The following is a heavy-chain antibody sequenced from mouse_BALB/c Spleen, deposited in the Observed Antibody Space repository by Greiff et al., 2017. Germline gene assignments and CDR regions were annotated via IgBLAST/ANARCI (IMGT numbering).Heavy chain of an antibody. D-gene: IGHD1-1*01. Sequence: EVQGVESGGGLVKPGGSLKLSCAASGFAFSSYDMSWVRQTPEKRLEWVAYISSGGGSTYYPDTVKGRFTISRDNAKNTLYLQMSSLKSEDTAMYYCARHGYYGSSQYYFDYWGQGTTLTVSS. CDR1: GFAFSSYD. J-gene: IGHJ2*01. CDR2: ISSGGGST. CDR3: ARHGYYGSSQYYFDY. V-gene: IGHV5-12-1*01.